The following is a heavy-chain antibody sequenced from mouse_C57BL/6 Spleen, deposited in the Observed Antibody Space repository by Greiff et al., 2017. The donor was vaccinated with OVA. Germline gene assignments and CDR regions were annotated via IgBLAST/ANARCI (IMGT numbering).Heavy chain of an antibody. V-gene: IGHV1-26*01. Sequence: EVQLQQSGPELVKPGASVKISCKASGYTFTDYYMNWVKQSHGKSLEWIGDINPNNGGTSYNQKFKGKATLTVDKSSSTAYMELRSLTSEDSAVYYCASMVTGSFDYWGQGTTLTVSS. CDR1: GYTFTDYY. CDR2: INPNNGGT. CDR3: ASMVTGSFDY. J-gene: IGHJ2*01. D-gene: IGHD2-2*01.